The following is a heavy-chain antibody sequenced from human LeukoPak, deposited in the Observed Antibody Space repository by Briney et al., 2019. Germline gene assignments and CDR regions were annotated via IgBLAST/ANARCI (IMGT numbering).Heavy chain of an antibody. CDR3: ARDRIRRSSTGGAFDI. J-gene: IGHJ3*02. CDR2: ISPHNGNP. D-gene: IGHD2-2*01. Sequence: ASVKVSCKASGYTFTNYDIIWVRQAPGQGLEWMGWISPHNGNPNYAQKVQGRVTMTTDTSTTTAYMELWSLRSDDTAVYYCARDRIRRSSTGGAFDIWGQGTMVTVSS. CDR1: GYTFTNYD. V-gene: IGHV1-18*01.